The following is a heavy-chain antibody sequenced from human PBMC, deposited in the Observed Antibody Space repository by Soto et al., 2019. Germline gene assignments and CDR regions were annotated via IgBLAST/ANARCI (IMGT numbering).Heavy chain of an antibody. V-gene: IGHV3-30*18. CDR3: AKGDYFDIGGPIPGGGTSDAFDI. Sequence: GGSLRLSCAASGFTFSSYGMHWVRQAPGKGLEWVAVISYDGSNKYYADSVKGRFTISRDNSKNTLYLQMNSLRAEDTAVYYWAKGDYFDIGGPIPGGGTSDAFDIWGQGTMVTVSS. CDR2: ISYDGSNK. J-gene: IGHJ3*02. D-gene: IGHD3-22*01. CDR1: GFTFSSYG.